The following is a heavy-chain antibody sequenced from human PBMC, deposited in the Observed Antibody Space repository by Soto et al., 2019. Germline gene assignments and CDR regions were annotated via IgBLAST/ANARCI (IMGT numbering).Heavy chain of an antibody. D-gene: IGHD3-10*01. J-gene: IGHJ6*02. CDR1: GFTFSSYS. Sequence: EVQLVESGGGLVQPGGSLRLSCAASGFTFSSYSMNWVRQAPGKGLEWVSYISSSSSTIYYADSVKGRFTISRDNAKNSLYLQMNSLRDEDTAVYYCARVGSDYYGSGSTYYYYYGMDVWGQGTTVTVSS. V-gene: IGHV3-48*02. CDR2: ISSSSSTI. CDR3: ARVGSDYYGSGSTYYYYYGMDV.